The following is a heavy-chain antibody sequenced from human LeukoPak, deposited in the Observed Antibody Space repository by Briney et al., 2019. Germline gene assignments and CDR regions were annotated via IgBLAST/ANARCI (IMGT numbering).Heavy chain of an antibody. CDR1: GFSFSSYN. D-gene: IGHD1-26*01. CDR3: ARDPYSGTYGDTYYYYMDV. J-gene: IGHJ6*03. Sequence: GGSLRLSCAASGFSFSSYNMNWLRQTPGKGLEWVSSITSSSTYTFYADSVKGRFTISRDNARNSLYLQMNSLRAEDTAVYYCARDPYSGTYGDTYYYYMDVWGKGTTVTISS. CDR2: ITSSSTYT. V-gene: IGHV3-21*01.